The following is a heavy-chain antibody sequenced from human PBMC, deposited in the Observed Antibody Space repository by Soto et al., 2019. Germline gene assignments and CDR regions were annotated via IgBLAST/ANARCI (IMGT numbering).Heavy chain of an antibody. Sequence: EVQLIESGGGWVQPGTSLRVSCAASGFTFHEYAMHWVRQAPGKGLEWVSGISSDGDTIAYADSVQGRFTVFRDKAKNSLYLQMNSLRAEDTALYYCTKGGYYLIYYFGMDVWGQGTTGTVSS. CDR2: ISSDGDTI. D-gene: IGHD1-26*01. CDR1: GFTFHEYA. J-gene: IGHJ6*02. V-gene: IGHV3-9*01. CDR3: TKGGYYLIYYFGMDV.